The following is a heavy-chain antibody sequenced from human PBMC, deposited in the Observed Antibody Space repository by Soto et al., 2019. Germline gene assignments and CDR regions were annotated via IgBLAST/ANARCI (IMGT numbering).Heavy chain of an antibody. CDR3: ARSPLIVYATNWFDP. CDR2: INAGNGNT. CDR1: GYTFTSYA. V-gene: IGHV1-3*01. Sequence: ASVKVSCKASGYTFTSYAMHWVRQAPGQRLEWMGWINAGNGNTKYSQKFQGRVTITRDTSASTAYMELSSLRSEDTAVYYCARSPLIVYATNWFDPWGQGTLVTVSS. J-gene: IGHJ5*02. D-gene: IGHD2-8*01.